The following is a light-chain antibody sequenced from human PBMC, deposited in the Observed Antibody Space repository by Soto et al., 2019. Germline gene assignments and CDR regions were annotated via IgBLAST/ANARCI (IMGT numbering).Light chain of an antibody. Sequence: QSVLTQPPSASGTPGQRVTISCSGSSSNIGSNYVYWYQQLPGTAPKLLIYRNNQRPSGVPDRFSGSKSGTSGSLAISGLRSEDEADSYCAALDDSLSGVVFGGGTKLTVL. CDR2: RNN. CDR1: SSNIGSNY. V-gene: IGLV1-47*01. CDR3: AALDDSLSGVV. J-gene: IGLJ2*01.